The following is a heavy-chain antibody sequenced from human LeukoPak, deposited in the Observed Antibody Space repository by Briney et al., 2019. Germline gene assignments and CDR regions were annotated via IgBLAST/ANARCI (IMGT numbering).Heavy chain of an antibody. D-gene: IGHD2-8*01. J-gene: IGHJ4*02. V-gene: IGHV4-59*08. Sequence: PSETLSLTCTVPDSSISSYFWSWIRQPPGKGLEWIGYIYYTGMSNSKPSLKSRVTISMDTSKNQFSLQLSSVTAADTAIYYCARHGRMVIMSKFSTGIDQWGQGTLVTVSS. CDR2: IYYTGMS. CDR1: DSSISSYF. CDR3: ARHGRMVIMSKFSTGIDQ.